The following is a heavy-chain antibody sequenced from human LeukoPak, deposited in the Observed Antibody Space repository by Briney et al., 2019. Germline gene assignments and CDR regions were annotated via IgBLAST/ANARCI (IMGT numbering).Heavy chain of an antibody. V-gene: IGHV4-34*01. J-gene: IGHJ4*02. CDR3: ARDLAVAGQIANDY. CDR2: INHSGST. CDR1: GGSFSGYY. D-gene: IGHD6-19*01. Sequence: PSETLSLTCAVYGGSFSGYYWSWIRQPPGKGLEWIGEINHSGSTNYNPSLKSRVTISVDTSKNQFSLKLSSVTAADTAVYYCARDLAVAGQIANDYRGQGTLVTVSS.